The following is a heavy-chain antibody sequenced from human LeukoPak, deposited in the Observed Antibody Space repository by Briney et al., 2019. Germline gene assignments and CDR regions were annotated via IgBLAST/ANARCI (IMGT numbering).Heavy chain of an antibody. CDR3: ATDYGGNSDWYFDL. Sequence: SETLSLTCTVSGGSISSYYWSWIRQPAGKGLEWIGRIYTSGSTNYNPSLKSRVTMSVDTSKRHISLRLSSVTAADTAVYYCATDYGGNSDWYFDLWGRGTLVTVSS. V-gene: IGHV4-4*07. J-gene: IGHJ2*01. CDR1: GGSISSYY. CDR2: IYTSGST. D-gene: IGHD4-23*01.